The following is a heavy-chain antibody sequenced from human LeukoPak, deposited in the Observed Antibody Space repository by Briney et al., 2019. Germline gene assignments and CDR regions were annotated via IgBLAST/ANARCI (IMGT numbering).Heavy chain of an antibody. CDR3: TRDLGAMGGFDY. J-gene: IGHJ4*02. V-gene: IGHV3-49*04. CDR2: IRSKAYGGTT. Sequence: PGGSLRLSCTASGFTFGDYTMSWVRQAPGKGLEWVGFIRSKAYGGTTEYAASVKGRFTISRDDSESIAYLQMNSLKTEDTAVYYCTRDLGAMGGFDYWGQGTLVTVSS. D-gene: IGHD3-16*01. CDR1: GFTFGDYT.